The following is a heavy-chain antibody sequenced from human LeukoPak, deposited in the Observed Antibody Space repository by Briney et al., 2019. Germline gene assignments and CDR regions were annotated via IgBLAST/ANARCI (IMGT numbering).Heavy chain of an antibody. CDR2: INPSGGST. Sequence: EASVKVSCKASGYTFTSYYMHWVRQAPGQGLEWMGIINPSGGSTSYAQKFQGRVTMTRDTSTSTVYMELSSLRPEDTAVYYCARETIAAAGTQTWGQGTLVTVSS. D-gene: IGHD6-13*01. CDR3: ARETIAAAGTQT. J-gene: IGHJ4*02. CDR1: GYTFTSYY. V-gene: IGHV1-46*01.